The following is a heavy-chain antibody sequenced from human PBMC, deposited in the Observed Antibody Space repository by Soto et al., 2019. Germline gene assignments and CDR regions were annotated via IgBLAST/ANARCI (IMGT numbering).Heavy chain of an antibody. V-gene: IGHV3-7*01. D-gene: IGHD3-3*01. CDR1: GFTFSSYW. CDR3: ARARRFLEWLLGDY. Sequence: EVQLVESGGGLVQPGGSLRLSCAASGFTFSSYWMSWVRQAPGKGLEWVANIKQDGSEKYYVDSVKGRFTISRDNSKNTVYLQMNSLRPEDTAVYYCARARRFLEWLLGDYWGQGTLVTVSS. CDR2: IKQDGSEK. J-gene: IGHJ4*02.